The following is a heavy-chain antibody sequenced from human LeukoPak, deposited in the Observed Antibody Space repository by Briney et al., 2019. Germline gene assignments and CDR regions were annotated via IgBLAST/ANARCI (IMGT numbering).Heavy chain of an antibody. CDR1: GFTFSSYS. CDR2: ISSSSSYI. D-gene: IGHD5-12*01. CDR3: ARDRGYSGYDFDY. Sequence: GRSLRLSCAASGFTFSSYSMNWVRQAPGKGLEWVSSISSSSSYIYYADSVKGRFTISRDNAKNSLYLQMNSLRAEDTAVYYCARDRGYSGYDFDYWGQGTLVTVSS. J-gene: IGHJ4*02. V-gene: IGHV3-21*01.